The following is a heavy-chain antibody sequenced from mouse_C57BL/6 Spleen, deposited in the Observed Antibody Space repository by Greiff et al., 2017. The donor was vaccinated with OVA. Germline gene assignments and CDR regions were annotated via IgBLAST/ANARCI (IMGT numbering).Heavy chain of an antibody. CDR1: GFTFSDYG. CDR3: AVATDYAMDY. J-gene: IGHJ4*01. CDR2: ISSGSSTI. D-gene: IGHD1-1*01. Sequence: EVHLVESGGGLVKPGGSLKLSCAASGFTFSDYGMHWVRQAPEKGLEWVAYISSGSSTIYYADTVKGRFTISRDNAKNTLFLQMTSLRSEDTAMYYCAVATDYAMDYWGQGTSVTVSS. V-gene: IGHV5-17*01.